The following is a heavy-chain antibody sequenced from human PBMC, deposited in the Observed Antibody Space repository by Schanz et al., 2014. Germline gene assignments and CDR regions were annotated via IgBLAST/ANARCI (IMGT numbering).Heavy chain of an antibody. Sequence: QVQLVQSGAEVKKPGSSVKVSCKASRSTFSSYTISWVRQARGQGLEWVGRFIPILDVGNYAQQFQGRVTITADKSSDTAYMELTSLRFDDTAVYYCARDFSAYVGNYFDYWGQGTLVTVSS. CDR1: RSTFSSYT. D-gene: IGHD5-12*01. CDR3: ARDFSAYVGNYFDY. CDR2: FIPILDVG. V-gene: IGHV1-69*08. J-gene: IGHJ4*02.